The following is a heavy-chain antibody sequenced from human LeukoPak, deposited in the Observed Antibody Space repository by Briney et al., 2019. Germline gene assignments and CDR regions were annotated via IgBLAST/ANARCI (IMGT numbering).Heavy chain of an antibody. CDR3: ARGSHYYDSSGRPGRHFQH. Sequence: GGSLRLSCTASGFTFTSYWMNWVRQAPGKGLEWVSYISSSGSTIYYADSMKGRFTISRDNAKNSLYLQMNNLRAEDTAVYYCARGSHYYDSSGRPGRHFQHWGQGTLVTVSS. J-gene: IGHJ1*01. D-gene: IGHD3-22*01. V-gene: IGHV3-48*04. CDR2: ISSSGSTI. CDR1: GFTFTSYW.